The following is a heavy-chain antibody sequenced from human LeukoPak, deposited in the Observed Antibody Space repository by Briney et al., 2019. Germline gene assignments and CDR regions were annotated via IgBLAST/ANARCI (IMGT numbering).Heavy chain of an antibody. CDR3: ARQSHYYGSGSYYYYYYGMDV. Sequence: GGSLRLSCAAAGFTFSTYAMSWVRQAPGKGLEWVSVVSGTGGRTYYADSVKGRFTISRDNAKNSLYLQMNSLRAEDTAVYYCARQSHYYGSGSYYYYYYGMDVWGQGTTVTVSS. V-gene: IGHV3-23*01. CDR2: VSGTGGRT. CDR1: GFTFSTYA. J-gene: IGHJ6*02. D-gene: IGHD3-10*01.